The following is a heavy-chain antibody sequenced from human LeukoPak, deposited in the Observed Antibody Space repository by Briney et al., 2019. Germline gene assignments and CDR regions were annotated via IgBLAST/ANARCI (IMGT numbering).Heavy chain of an antibody. Sequence: SETLSLTCIVSGGSISSSRDYWAWIRQSAGKGLEWIGRMYTSGSTKYSPSFESRVTISVDTSKNQFSLKLSSVTAADTAVYYCARGTVAGPFDYWGQGTLVTVSS. D-gene: IGHD6-19*01. V-gene: IGHV4-61*02. CDR1: GGSISSSRDY. CDR3: ARGTVAGPFDY. CDR2: MYTSGST. J-gene: IGHJ4*02.